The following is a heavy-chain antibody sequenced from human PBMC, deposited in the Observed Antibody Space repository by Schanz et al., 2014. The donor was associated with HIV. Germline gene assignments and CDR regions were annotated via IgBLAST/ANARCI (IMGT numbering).Heavy chain of an antibody. J-gene: IGHJ6*02. CDR3: ASTVYPYTGSSDYYYGMDV. Sequence: QEQLVESGGGVVQPGRSLRLSCAASGFTFTSFGMHWVRQAPGKGLDWVAVIWYDGSNKYYADSVKGRFTISRDNSKKALYLQMNSLRVEDTAVYYCASTVYPYTGSSDYYYGMDVWGQGTTVTVSS. CDR2: IWYDGSNK. D-gene: IGHD6-6*01. V-gene: IGHV3-33*01. CDR1: GFTFTSFG.